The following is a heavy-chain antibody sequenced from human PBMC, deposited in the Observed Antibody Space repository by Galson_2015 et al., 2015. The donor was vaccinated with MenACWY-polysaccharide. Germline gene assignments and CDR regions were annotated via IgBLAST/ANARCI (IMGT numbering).Heavy chain of an antibody. Sequence: SLRLSCAASDFSVTTSHMSWVRQTPGRGLEWVAALYSGGNTFYVDSVEGRFTISRDNSKNTLYLHMNILRAEDTGVYYCTRIRDYNPIELWGQGTLVTVSS. J-gene: IGHJ4*02. D-gene: IGHD4-11*01. CDR1: DFSVTTSH. CDR2: LYSGGNT. V-gene: IGHV3-53*01. CDR3: TRIRDYNPIEL.